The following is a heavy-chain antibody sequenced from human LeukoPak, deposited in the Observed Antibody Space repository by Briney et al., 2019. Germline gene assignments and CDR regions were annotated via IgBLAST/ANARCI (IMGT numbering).Heavy chain of an antibody. CDR2: IRGNGET. CDR3: ARDRAATQDWVGFAP. J-gene: IGHJ5*02. CDR1: GFSVTNYY. Sequence: QSGGSLRLSCAVSGFSVTNYYMSWVRQAPGKGLEWVSLIRGNGETFYADSVKGRFTISKDDSKSTGYRQMNSRRVEDTAVYFCARDRAATQDWVGFAPWSQGTLVTVPS. D-gene: IGHD3/OR15-3a*01. V-gene: IGHV3-66*03.